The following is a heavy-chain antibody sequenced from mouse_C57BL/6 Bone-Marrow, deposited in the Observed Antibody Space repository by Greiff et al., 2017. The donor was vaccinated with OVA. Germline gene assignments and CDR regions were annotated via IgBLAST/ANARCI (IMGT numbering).Heavy chain of an antibody. CDR3: AEGQGSGNCPRFDY. D-gene: IGHD2-1*01. Sequence: EVQGVESGRGLVQPGESLTLSCESNEYEFPSHDMSWVRKNPEKRLELVAAINSDGGSTYYPDTMEKRFFISRDTTKKTLYLQMSSLRSEDTASYYCAEGQGSGNCPRFDYWGQGTTLTVSS. CDR2: INSDGGST. J-gene: IGHJ2*01. V-gene: IGHV5-2*01. CDR1: EYEFPSHD.